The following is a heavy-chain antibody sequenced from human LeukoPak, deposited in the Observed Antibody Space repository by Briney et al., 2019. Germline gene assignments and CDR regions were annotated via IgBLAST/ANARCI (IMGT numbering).Heavy chain of an antibody. CDR2: INPNSGNT. D-gene: IGHD3-10*01. Sequence: GESLKISCKASGYTFTGYYMHWVRQAPGQGLEWMGWINPNSGNTGYAQKFQGRVTITRNTSISTAYMELSSLRSEDTAVYYCARGRSRGSGRANYYFDYWGQGTLVTVSS. CDR1: GYTFTGYY. V-gene: IGHV1-8*03. J-gene: IGHJ4*02. CDR3: ARGRSRGSGRANYYFDY.